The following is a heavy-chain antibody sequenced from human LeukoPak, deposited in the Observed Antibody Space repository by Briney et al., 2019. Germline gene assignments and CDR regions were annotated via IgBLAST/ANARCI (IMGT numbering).Heavy chain of an antibody. D-gene: IGHD2-2*02. Sequence: SVKVSCKASGYTFTSYGISWVRQAPGQGLEWMGWISAYNGNTNYAQKLQGRVTMTTDTSTSTAYMELRSLRSDDTAVYYCALGYCSSTSCYKGAFDIWGQGTMVTVSS. J-gene: IGHJ3*02. CDR3: ALGYCSSTSCYKGAFDI. CDR2: ISAYNGNT. CDR1: GYTFTSYG. V-gene: IGHV1-18*01.